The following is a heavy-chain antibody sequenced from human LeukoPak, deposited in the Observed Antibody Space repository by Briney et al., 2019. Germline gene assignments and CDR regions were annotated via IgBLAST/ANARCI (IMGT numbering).Heavy chain of an antibody. D-gene: IGHD1-26*01. J-gene: IGHJ4*02. Sequence: PSETLSLTCTVSGYSISSGYYWGWIRQPPGKGLEWIGSIYHSGSTYYNPSLKSRVTISVDTSKNQFSLKLSSVTAADTAVYYCARDVMGATSDWGQGTLVTVSS. CDR2: IYHSGST. CDR3: ARDVMGATSD. V-gene: IGHV4-38-2*02. CDR1: GYSISSGYY.